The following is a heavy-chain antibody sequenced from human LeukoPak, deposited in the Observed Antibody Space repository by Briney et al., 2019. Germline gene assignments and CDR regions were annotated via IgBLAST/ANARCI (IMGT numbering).Heavy chain of an antibody. CDR1: GYSISSGYY. CDR3: ARGGDSSGYYFDDY. J-gene: IGHJ4*02. D-gene: IGHD3-22*01. V-gene: IGHV4-38-2*02. Sequence: SETLSLTCTVSGYSISSGYYWGWIRQPPGKGLEWIGSIYHSGSTYYNPSLKSRVTISVDTSKNQFSLKLSSVTAADTAVYYCARGGDSSGYYFDDYWGQGTLVTVSS. CDR2: IYHSGST.